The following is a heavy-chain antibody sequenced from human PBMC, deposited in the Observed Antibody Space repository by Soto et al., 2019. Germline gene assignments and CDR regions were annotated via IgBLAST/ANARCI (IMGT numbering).Heavy chain of an antibody. Sequence: QLQLQESGPGLVKPSETLSLTCTVSGGSISSSSYYWGWIRQPPGKGLEWIGSIYYSGSTYYNPSLQSRVPISVDTAKNQFSLKLSSVTAADTAVYYCATLWFGEGNYWGQGTLVTVSS. CDR3: ATLWFGEGNY. J-gene: IGHJ4*02. CDR2: IYYSGST. CDR1: GGSISSSSYY. V-gene: IGHV4-39*01. D-gene: IGHD3-10*01.